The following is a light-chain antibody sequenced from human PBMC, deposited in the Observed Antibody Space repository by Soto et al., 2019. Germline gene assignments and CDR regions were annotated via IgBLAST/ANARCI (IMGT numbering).Light chain of an antibody. CDR3: AAWDDSLSGLYV. CDR1: SSNIGSNY. Sequence: QSVLTQPPSASGTPGQRVTISCSGSSSNIGSNYVYWYQQLPGTAPKLLIYRNNQRPSGVPDRLSGSKSGNSASLAISGLRSEDEADYYCAAWDDSLSGLYVFGTGTKLTVL. CDR2: RNN. J-gene: IGLJ1*01. V-gene: IGLV1-47*01.